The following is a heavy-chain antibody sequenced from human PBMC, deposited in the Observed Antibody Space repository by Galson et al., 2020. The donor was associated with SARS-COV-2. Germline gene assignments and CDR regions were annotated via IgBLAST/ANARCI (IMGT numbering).Heavy chain of an antibody. J-gene: IGHJ4*02. CDR3: ASMYSGSYWGYFDY. D-gene: IGHD1-26*01. CDR2: ISYDGSNK. Sequence: GGSLRLSCAASGFTFSSYAMHWVRQAPGKGLEWVAVISYDGSNKYYADSVKGRFTISRDNSKNTLYLQMNSLRAEDTAVYYCASMYSGSYWGYFDYWGQGTLVTVSS. V-gene: IGHV3-30*04. CDR1: GFTFSSYA.